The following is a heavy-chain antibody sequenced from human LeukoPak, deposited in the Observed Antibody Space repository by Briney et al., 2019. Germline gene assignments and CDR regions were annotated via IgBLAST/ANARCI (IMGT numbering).Heavy chain of an antibody. CDR2: INSDGSST. Sequence: PGGSLRLSCAASGFTFSSYWMHWVRQAPGKGLAWVSRINSDGSSTSYADSVKGRFTISRDNAKNTLYLQMNSLRAEDTAVYYCARDAIAARADFDYWGQGTLVTVSS. CDR3: ARDAIAARADFDY. D-gene: IGHD6-6*01. CDR1: GFTFSSYW. V-gene: IGHV3-74*01. J-gene: IGHJ4*02.